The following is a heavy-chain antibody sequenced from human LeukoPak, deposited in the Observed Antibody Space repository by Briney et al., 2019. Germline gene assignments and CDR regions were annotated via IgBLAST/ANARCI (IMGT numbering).Heavy chain of an antibody. CDR1: GGPISSYY. V-gene: IGHV4-59*08. Sequence: SETLSLTCTDSGGPISSYYWSWIRQPPGKGLEWIGYIFYSGSTNYNPSLESRVTISVDTSQNQFSLEMRFVTATDTAVYYCARHSSAARGWFDPWGQGTLVTVSS. CDR2: IFYSGST. D-gene: IGHD3-22*01. CDR3: ARHSSAARGWFDP. J-gene: IGHJ5*02.